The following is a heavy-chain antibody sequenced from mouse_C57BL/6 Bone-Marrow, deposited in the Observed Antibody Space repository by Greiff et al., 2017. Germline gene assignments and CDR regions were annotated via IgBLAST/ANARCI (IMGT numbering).Heavy chain of an antibody. Sequence: QVQLQQSGAELARPGASVKLSCKASGYTFTSYGISWVKQRTGQGLEWIGEIYPRSGNTYYNEKFKGKATLTADKSSSTAYIELRSLTSEDSAVYFCARDGGSNYYAMDYWGQGTSVTVSS. V-gene: IGHV1-81*01. J-gene: IGHJ4*01. CDR2: IYPRSGNT. CDR3: ARDGGSNYYAMDY. D-gene: IGHD2-5*01. CDR1: GYTFTSYG.